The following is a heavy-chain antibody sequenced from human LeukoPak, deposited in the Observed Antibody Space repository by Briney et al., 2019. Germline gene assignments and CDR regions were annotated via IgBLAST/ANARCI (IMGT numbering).Heavy chain of an antibody. CDR1: GGSISGGHYY. J-gene: IGHJ4*02. V-gene: IGHV4-30-2*01. Sequence: PSETLSLTCTVSGGSISGGHYYWSWIRQPPGKGLEWIGYIYQSGTTYYSPSLKSRVTISADRSKNQLSLKLSSMTAADTAVYYCARSLSGSVDYWGQGTLVTVSS. CDR3: ARSLSGSVDY. CDR2: IYQSGTT. D-gene: IGHD3-10*01.